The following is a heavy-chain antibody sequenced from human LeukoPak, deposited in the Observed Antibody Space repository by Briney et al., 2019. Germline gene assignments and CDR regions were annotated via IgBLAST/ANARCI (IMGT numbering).Heavy chain of an antibody. CDR1: GGSISSYY. V-gene: IGHV4-4*09. J-gene: IGHJ5*02. D-gene: IGHD3-22*01. CDR2: IYTSGST. Sequence: SETLSLTCTVSGGSISSYYWSWIRQPPGKGLEWIGYIYTSGSTNYNPSLKSRVTISVDTSKNQFSLKLSSVTAADTAVYYCARAWRSSGAFDPWGQGTLVTVSS. CDR3: ARAWRSSGAFDP.